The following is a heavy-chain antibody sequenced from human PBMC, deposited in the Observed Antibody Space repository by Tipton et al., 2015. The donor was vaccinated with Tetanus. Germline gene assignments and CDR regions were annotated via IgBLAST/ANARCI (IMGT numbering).Heavy chain of an antibody. CDR1: GGSISSSSYY. Sequence: LRLSCTVSGGSISSSSYYWGWIRQPPGKGLEWIGSIYYSGSTYYNPSLKSRVTISVDTSKNQFSLKLSSVTAADTAVYYCASSKDDEGGYGMDVWGQGTTVTVSS. J-gene: IGHJ6*02. D-gene: IGHD1-1*01. CDR2: IYYSGST. V-gene: IGHV4-39*07. CDR3: ASSKDDEGGYGMDV.